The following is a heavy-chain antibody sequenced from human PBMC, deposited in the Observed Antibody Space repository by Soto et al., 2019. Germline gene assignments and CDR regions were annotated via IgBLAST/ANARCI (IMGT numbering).Heavy chain of an antibody. CDR1: GFSLSTSGVG. CDR2: IYWDNDK. CDR3: AHTYYYDSSSSTCFDY. D-gene: IGHD3-22*01. J-gene: IGHJ4*02. V-gene: IGHV2-5*02. Sequence: QITLKESGPTLVKPTQTLTLTCTFSGFSLSTSGVGVGWIRQPPGEALERLTLIYWDNDKRYSPSLKSRLTITKDTSKNQVVLSMTNMDPVDTATYYCAHTYYYDSSSSTCFDYWGQGTLVTVSS.